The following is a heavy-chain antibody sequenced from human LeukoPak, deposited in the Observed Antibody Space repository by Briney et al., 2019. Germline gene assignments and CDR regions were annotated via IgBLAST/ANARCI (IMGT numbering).Heavy chain of an antibody. J-gene: IGHJ6*02. V-gene: IGHV4-34*01. D-gene: IGHD1-1*01. CDR2: INHSGST. Sequence: SEPLSLTCAVYGGSFSGYYWSWIRQPPGKGLEWIGEINHSGSTNYNPSLKSRVTISVDTSKNQFSLKLSSVTAADTAVYYCARGRSSRYTYYYYYYGMDVWGQGTTVTVSS. CDR3: ARGRSSRYTYYYYYYGMDV. CDR1: GGSFSGYY.